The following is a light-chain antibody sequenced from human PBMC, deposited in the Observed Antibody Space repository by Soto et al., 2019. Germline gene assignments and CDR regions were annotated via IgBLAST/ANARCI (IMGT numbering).Light chain of an antibody. CDR1: SSDVGGYKY. V-gene: IGLV2-8*01. CDR2: EVN. CDR3: TSYTGSNVL. J-gene: IGLJ3*02. Sequence: QSVLTQPPSASGSPGQSVTISCTGTSSDVGGYKYVSWYQQHPGKTPSLMIYEVNKRPSGVPDRFSGSKSGNTASLTVSGLQAEDEADYYCTSYTGSNVLFGGGTKLTVL.